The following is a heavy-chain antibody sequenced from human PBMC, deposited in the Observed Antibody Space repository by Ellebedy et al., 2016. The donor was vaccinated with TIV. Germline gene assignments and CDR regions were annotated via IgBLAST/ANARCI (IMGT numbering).Heavy chain of an antibody. D-gene: IGHD6-13*01. CDR1: GFTFSSYY. CDR3: ARDRSNIAATGRGVDY. Sequence: GESLKISCAASGFTFSSYYMQWVRQVPGKGLEWVSRIDADGRSTTYADSVTGRFASSRDNAKNTLYLQMNGLRVEDTAVYYCARDRSNIAATGRGVDYWGQGTLVIVSS. V-gene: IGHV3-74*01. J-gene: IGHJ4*02. CDR2: IDADGRST.